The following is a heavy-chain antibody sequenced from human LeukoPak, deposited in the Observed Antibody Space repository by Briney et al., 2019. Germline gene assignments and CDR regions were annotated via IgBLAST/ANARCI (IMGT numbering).Heavy chain of an antibody. CDR2: VSTVQGNT. Sequence: AASVKVSCKASGGTFSSYAISWVRQVPGQGLEWLGWVSTVQGNTYYAPRVKARITLTTDTSTTTAYMELRSLRSDDTGVYYCARTQPDSLFDFWRNHDKGNAFDVWGQGTKVTVSS. CDR3: ARTQPDSLFDFWRNHDKGNAFDV. CDR1: GGTFSSYA. J-gene: IGHJ3*01. D-gene: IGHD3-3*01. V-gene: IGHV1-18*01.